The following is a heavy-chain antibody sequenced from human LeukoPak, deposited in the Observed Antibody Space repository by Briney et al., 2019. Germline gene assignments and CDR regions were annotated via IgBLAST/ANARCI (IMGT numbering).Heavy chain of an antibody. CDR3: ARVATTPYYYMDV. D-gene: IGHD5-12*01. J-gene: IGHJ6*03. CDR2: IYHSGST. Sequence: SETLSLTCTVSGYSISSGYYWGWIRQPPGKGLEWIGSIYHSGSTYYNSSLKSRVTISVDTSKNQFSLKLNSATAADTAVYYCARVATTPYYYMDVWGKGTTVTVSS. V-gene: IGHV4-38-2*02. CDR1: GYSISSGYY.